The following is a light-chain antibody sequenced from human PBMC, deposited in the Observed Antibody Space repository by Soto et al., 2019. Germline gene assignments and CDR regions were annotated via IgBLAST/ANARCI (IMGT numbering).Light chain of an antibody. CDR2: LGS. CDR1: ESLLHRNGYNY. V-gene: IGKV2-28*01. CDR3: MQALQSRT. J-gene: IGKJ2*02. Sequence: DIVMTQSPLSLPVTPGEPASISYRSSESLLHRNGYNYLDWYLQKPGQSPQILIYLGSNRASGVPDRFSGSGSGTEFTLKISRVEAEYVGVYYCMQALQSRTFGQGTKLEIK.